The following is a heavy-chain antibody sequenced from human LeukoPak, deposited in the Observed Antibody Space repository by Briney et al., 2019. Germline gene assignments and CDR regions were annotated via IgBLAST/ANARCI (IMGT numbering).Heavy chain of an antibody. D-gene: IGHD3-10*01. CDR2: ISYDGSNK. CDR3: AKDLFIGSGSYSPNLVY. V-gene: IGHV3-30*18. J-gene: IGHJ4*02. CDR1: GFTFSSYG. Sequence: GRSLRLSCAASGFTFSSYGMHWVRQAPGKGLEWVAVISYDGSNKYYADSVKGRFTISRDNSKNTLYLQMNSLRAEDTAVYYCAKDLFIGSGSYSPNLVYWGQGTLVTVSS.